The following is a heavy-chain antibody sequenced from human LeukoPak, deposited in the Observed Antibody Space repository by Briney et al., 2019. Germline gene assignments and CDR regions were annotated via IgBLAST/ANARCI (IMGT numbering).Heavy chain of an antibody. D-gene: IGHD3-22*01. V-gene: IGHV3-7*01. CDR3: ARGDRSGYSSYYYGIDV. Sequence: GGSLRLSCAASGFTFSSYWMSWVRQAPGKGLEWVANIKQDRGEKYYVDSVKGRFTISRDNAKNSLYLQMNSLRAEDTAVYYCARGDRSGYSSYYYGIDVWRQGTTVTVS. CDR2: IKQDRGEK. CDR1: GFTFSSYW. J-gene: IGHJ6*02.